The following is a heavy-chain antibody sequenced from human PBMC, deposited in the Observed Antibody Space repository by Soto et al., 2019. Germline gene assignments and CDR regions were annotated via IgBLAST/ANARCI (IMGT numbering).Heavy chain of an antibody. Sequence: QVQLQESGPGLVKPSQTLSLTCTVSGGSISSGDYHWSWIRQPPGKGVEWIGFVYYTGNTYYNPSLKSRVTISVDTSKNQFSLKLSSVTAADTAVYYCARSDFWSGYYTDYWGQGTLVTVSP. J-gene: IGHJ4*02. CDR2: VYYTGNT. V-gene: IGHV4-30-4*08. CDR1: GGSISSGDYH. D-gene: IGHD3-3*01. CDR3: ARSDFWSGYYTDY.